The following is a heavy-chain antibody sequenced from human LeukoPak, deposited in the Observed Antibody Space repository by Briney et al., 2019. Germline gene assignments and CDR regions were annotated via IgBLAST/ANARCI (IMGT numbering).Heavy chain of an antibody. D-gene: IGHD3-10*01. V-gene: IGHV4-34*01. CDR3: ARRRYGSGSGAFDI. CDR2: INHSGST. CDR1: GGPFSGYY. J-gene: IGHJ3*02. Sequence: SETLSLTCAVYGGPFSGYYWSWIRQPPGKGLEWIGEINHSGSTNYNPSLKSRVTISVDTSKNQFSLKLSSVTAADTAVYYCARRRYGSGSGAFDIWGQGTMVTVSS.